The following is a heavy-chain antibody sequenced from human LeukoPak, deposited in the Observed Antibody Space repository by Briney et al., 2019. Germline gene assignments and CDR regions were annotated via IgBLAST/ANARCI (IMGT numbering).Heavy chain of an antibody. J-gene: IGHJ4*02. CDR3: ARHRAYSSSSPFDY. D-gene: IGHD6-6*01. CDR2: IYYTGRT. CDR1: GGSISSLY. V-gene: IGHV4-59*08. Sequence: KSSETLSLTCSASGGSISSLYWSWIRQPPGKGLEWIGYIYYTGRTNYNPSLKSRVTMFVDMSKNQFSLRLSSVTAADTAVYYCARHRAYSSSSPFDYWGQGTLVTVSS.